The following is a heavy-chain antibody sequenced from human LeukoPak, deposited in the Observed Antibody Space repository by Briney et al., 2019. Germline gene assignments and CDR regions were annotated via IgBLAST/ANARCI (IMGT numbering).Heavy chain of an antibody. Sequence: SETLSLTCTVSGGSISSSSYYWGWIRQPPGKGLEWIGSIYYSGSTYYNPSLKCRVTISVDTSKNQFSLKLSSVTAADTAVYYCARSYQYGGYSYGFDYWGQGTLVTVSS. V-gene: IGHV4-39*01. J-gene: IGHJ4*02. CDR2: IYYSGST. CDR3: ARSYQYGGYSYGFDY. CDR1: GGSISSSSYY. D-gene: IGHD5-18*01.